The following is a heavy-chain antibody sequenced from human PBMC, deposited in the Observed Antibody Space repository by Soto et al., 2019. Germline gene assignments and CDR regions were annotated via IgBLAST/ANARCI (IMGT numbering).Heavy chain of an antibody. CDR2: INHSGST. CDR1: GGSFSGYY. V-gene: IGHV4-34*01. D-gene: IGHD3-3*01. Sequence: SETLSLTCAVYGGSFSGYYWSWIRQPPGKGLEWIGEINHSGSTNYNPSLKSRVTISVDTSKNQFSLKLSSVTAADTAVYYCARGDFVTNWFDPWGQGTLVTAPQ. CDR3: ARGDFVTNWFDP. J-gene: IGHJ5*02.